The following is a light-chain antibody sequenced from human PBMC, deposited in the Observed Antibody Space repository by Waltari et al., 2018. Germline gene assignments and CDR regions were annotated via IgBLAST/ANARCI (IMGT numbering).Light chain of an antibody. J-gene: IGKJ4*01. CDR1: QSVNTF. Sequence: ELVLTQSPATLSLSPGERAPPSCRASQSVNTFLAWYQQKPGQAPRLLIYDASNRATGIPARFSGSGSGTDFTLTISSLEPEDFAVYYCQQRYNWPPLTFGGGTKVEIK. V-gene: IGKV3-11*01. CDR2: DAS. CDR3: QQRYNWPPLT.